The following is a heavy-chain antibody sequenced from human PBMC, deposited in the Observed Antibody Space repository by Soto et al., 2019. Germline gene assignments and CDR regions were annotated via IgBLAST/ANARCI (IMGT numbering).Heavy chain of an antibody. CDR1: GFPFSDYA. Sequence: EVQLLESGGGVTQPGGSLRVSCAASGFPFSDYAMSWVRQAPGKGLEWVSIITATDGSTYYADSVKGRFTISRDDDKNTLHLQMNSLRVEDTAVYYCVKGLYVWGVTGDYWGQGTLVTVSS. J-gene: IGHJ4*02. D-gene: IGHD3-10*02. V-gene: IGHV3-23*01. CDR3: VKGLYVWGVTGDY. CDR2: ITATDGST.